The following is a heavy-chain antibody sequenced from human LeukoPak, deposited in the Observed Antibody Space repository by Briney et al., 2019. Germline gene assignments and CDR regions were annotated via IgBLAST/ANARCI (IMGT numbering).Heavy chain of an antibody. Sequence: PSETLSLTCSVSGGSITFYYWNWIRKPAGKGLEWIGRIHTSGTTNYNPSLKRRVTMSIDTSQKKFSLNLTSVTAADTAVYYCASSSWKKTFDYWGQGALVTVSS. D-gene: IGHD1-1*01. CDR3: ASSSWKKTFDY. V-gene: IGHV4-4*07. CDR1: GGSITFYY. CDR2: IHTSGTT. J-gene: IGHJ4*02.